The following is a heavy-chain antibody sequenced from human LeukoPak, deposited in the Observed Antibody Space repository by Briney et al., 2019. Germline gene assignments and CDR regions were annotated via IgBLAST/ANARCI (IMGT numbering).Heavy chain of an antibody. J-gene: IGHJ5*02. CDR3: ARDGSGSGFDP. D-gene: IGHD3-3*01. V-gene: IGHV1-24*01. CDR1: GYTLTELS. Sequence: VSVKVSCTVSGYTLTELSMHWVRQAPGKGLEWMGGFDPEDGETIYAQKFQGRVTMAEDTSTDTAYMELSSLRSEDTAVYYCARDGSGSGFDPWGQGTLVTVSS. CDR2: FDPEDGET.